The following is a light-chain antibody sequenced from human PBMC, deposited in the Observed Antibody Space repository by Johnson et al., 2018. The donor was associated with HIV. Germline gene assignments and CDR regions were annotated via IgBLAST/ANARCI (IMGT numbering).Light chain of an antibody. CDR2: DNN. Sequence: QSVLTQPPSVSAAPGQKVTISCSGSRSNIGNNYVSWYQQLPGTAPKLLIYDNNKRPSGIPDRFSGSKSGTSATLGITGLQTGDEADYYCGTWDSSWGVFGTGTKVTVL. J-gene: IGLJ1*01. CDR3: GTWDSSWGV. V-gene: IGLV1-51*01. CDR1: RSNIGNNY.